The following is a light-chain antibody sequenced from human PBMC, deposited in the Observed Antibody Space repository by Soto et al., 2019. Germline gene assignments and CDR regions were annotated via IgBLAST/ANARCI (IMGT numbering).Light chain of an antibody. J-gene: IGKJ1*01. Sequence: EIVMTQSPGTLSVSPGEGATLSSRASQSVSTNLAWYQQKPDQAPRLLICGASTTATGMPARFSGSGSGTEFTLTISSLQSEDFAVYYCQQYYTWPRTFGQGTRVEIK. CDR1: QSVSTN. CDR3: QQYYTWPRT. CDR2: GAS. V-gene: IGKV3-15*01.